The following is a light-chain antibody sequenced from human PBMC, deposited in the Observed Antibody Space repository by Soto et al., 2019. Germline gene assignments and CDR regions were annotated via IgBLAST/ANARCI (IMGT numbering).Light chain of an antibody. CDR3: SSYTSSTSLLI. J-gene: IGLJ1*01. CDR1: SADVGGYDF. CDR2: DAS. Sequence: QSALTQPRSVSGSPGQSVTISCAGSSADVGGYDFVSWYKQHPGKAPKLIIYDASSRPSGISNRFSASKSANTASLTISGLQADDEADYYCSSYTSSTSLLIFGAGTKLTVL. V-gene: IGLV2-14*01.